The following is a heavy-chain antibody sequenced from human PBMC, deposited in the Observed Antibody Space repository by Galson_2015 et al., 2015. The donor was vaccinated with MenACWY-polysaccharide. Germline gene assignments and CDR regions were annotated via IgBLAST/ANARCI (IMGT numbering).Heavy chain of an antibody. CDR1: GGSFSDHG. D-gene: IGHD2-21*02. J-gene: IGHJ4*02. V-gene: IGHV1-69*04. Sequence: QSGAEVKKPGSSVKVSCKASGGSFSDHGFSWVRQAPGQGPEWVGRIIPMVVTVHKAQKFQDRLTITADTSTRTAFMELTSLRSEDTAFYYCARADCSGNRCYFAYWGQGTLVTVSA. CDR2: IIPMVVTV. CDR3: ARADCSGNRCYFAY.